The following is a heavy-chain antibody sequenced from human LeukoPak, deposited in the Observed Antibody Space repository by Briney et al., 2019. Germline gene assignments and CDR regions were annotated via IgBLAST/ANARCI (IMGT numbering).Heavy chain of an antibody. J-gene: IGHJ2*01. CDR3: ARDRNGDGYNFFFDL. Sequence: GGSLRLSCASSGFTFNRYDMHWVRHATGKGLEWVSGIGSAGGTYYPGSVKGRFTISRENAKNSLYLQMNSLRAGDTAVYYCARDRNGDGYNFFFDLWGRGTLVTVSS. CDR2: IGSAGGT. CDR1: GFTFNRYD. D-gene: IGHD5-24*01. V-gene: IGHV3-13*04.